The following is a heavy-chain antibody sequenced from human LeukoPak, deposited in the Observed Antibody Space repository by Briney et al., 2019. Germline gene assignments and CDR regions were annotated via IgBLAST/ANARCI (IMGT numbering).Heavy chain of an antibody. CDR2: IYYSGST. Sequence: SETLSLTCTVSGCSISSYYWSWIRQPPGKGLEWIGDIYYSGSTNYNPSLKSRVTISVDTTKNQFSLRLSSVTAADTAVYYSARLASGSYGPLTPFDYWGQGTLVTVSS. V-gene: IGHV4-59*08. CDR1: GCSISSYY. CDR3: ARLASGSYGPLTPFDY. J-gene: IGHJ4*02. D-gene: IGHD1-26*01.